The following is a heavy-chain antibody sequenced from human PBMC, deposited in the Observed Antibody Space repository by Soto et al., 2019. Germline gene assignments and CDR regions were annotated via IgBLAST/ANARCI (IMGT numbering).Heavy chain of an antibody. D-gene: IGHD6-19*01. Sequence: ASVKVSCKASGYTFTSYAMHWVRQAPGQRLEWMGWINAGNGNTKYSQKFQGRVTITRDTSASTAYMELSSLRSEDTAVYYCARDGLEYSSGWYGYFDYWGQGTLVTVSS. J-gene: IGHJ4*02. CDR2: INAGNGNT. V-gene: IGHV1-3*01. CDR3: ARDGLEYSSGWYGYFDY. CDR1: GYTFTSYA.